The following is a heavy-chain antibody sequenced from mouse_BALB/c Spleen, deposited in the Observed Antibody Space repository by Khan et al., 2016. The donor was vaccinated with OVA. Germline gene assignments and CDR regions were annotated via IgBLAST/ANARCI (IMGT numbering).Heavy chain of an antibody. CDR2: INPSNGGT. Sequence: QVQLQQSGAELVKPGASEKLSCKASGYTFTSYYMYWVKQRPGQGLEWIGEINPSNGGTNFNEKFKSKATLTVDKSSSTAYMQLSSLTSEDSAVYYCTSHNWDRVGAWFAYWGQGTLVTVSA. CDR3: TSHNWDRVGAWFAY. V-gene: IGHV1S81*02. D-gene: IGHD4-1*01. CDR1: GYTFTSYY. J-gene: IGHJ3*01.